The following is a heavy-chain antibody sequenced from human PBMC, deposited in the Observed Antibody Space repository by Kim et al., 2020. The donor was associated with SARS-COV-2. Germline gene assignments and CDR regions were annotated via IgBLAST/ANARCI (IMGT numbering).Heavy chain of an antibody. J-gene: IGHJ6*01. CDR3: AKDLASNYSSGRFYYYG. V-gene: IGHV3-30*18. CDR2: ISYDGSKT. Sequence: GGSLRLSCAASGFSFSTFAMYWVRQAPGKGLEWVAVISYDGSKTYYGDSVKGRFTISRDNSKSALFLQMNSLRAEDTALYYCAKDLASNYSSGRFYYYG. CDR1: GFSFSTFA. D-gene: IGHD6-19*01.